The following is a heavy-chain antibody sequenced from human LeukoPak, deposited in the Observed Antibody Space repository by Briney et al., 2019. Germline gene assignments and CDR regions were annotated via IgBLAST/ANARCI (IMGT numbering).Heavy chain of an antibody. Sequence: PSETLSLTCAVYGGSFSGYYWSWIRQPPGKGLEWIGEINHSGSTNYNPSLKSRVTISVDTSKNQFSLKPSSVTAADTAVYYCARRYYYGSGSFDYWGQGTLVTVSS. CDR3: ARRYYYGSGSFDY. V-gene: IGHV4-34*01. CDR2: INHSGST. CDR1: GGSFSGYY. D-gene: IGHD3-10*01. J-gene: IGHJ4*02.